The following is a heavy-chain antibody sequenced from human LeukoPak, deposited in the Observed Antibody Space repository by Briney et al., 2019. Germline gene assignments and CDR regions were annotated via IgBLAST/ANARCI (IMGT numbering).Heavy chain of an antibody. CDR2: IYPGDSDT. CDR1: GYSFTSYW. CDR3: ARLAGIVRLRANWIDP. V-gene: IGHV5-51*01. J-gene: IGHJ5*02. Sequence: GESLKISCKGSGYSFTSYWIGWVRQMPGKGLEWMGIIYPGDSDTRYSPSFQGQVTISADKSISTAYLQWSSLKASDTAMYYCARLAGIVRLRANWIDPWGQGTLVTVSS. D-gene: IGHD4-17*01.